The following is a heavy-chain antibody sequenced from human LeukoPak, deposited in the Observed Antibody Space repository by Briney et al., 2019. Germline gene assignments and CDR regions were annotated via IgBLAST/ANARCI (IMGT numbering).Heavy chain of an antibody. CDR3: ARDGSYYYDSSGYYNYFDY. CDR2: IYSGGST. D-gene: IGHD3-22*01. CDR1: GFTVGSKY. Sequence: LPGGSLRLSCAASGFTVGSKYMTWVRQAPGKGLEWVSVIYSGGSTYYADSVKGRFTISRDNSKNTLYLQMNSLRAEDTAVYYCARDGSYYYDSSGYYNYFDYWGQGTLVTVSS. V-gene: IGHV3-66*01. J-gene: IGHJ4*02.